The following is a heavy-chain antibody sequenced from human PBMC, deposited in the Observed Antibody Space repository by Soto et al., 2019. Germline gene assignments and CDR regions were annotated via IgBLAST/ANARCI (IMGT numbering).Heavy chain of an antibody. CDR1: GFSLNTRGMG. CDR2: IYWDDDN. CDR3: AHRDVNDTKWFDP. J-gene: IGHJ5*02. Sequence: QITLKESGPPLVKPTQTLTLTCSFSGFSLNTRGMGVGWIRQPPGKALEWLGFIYWDDDNRYSPSLRSRLTITKDTSKNQVVLTLANMDPVDTATYYCAHRDVNDTKWFDPWGQGTLVTVSS. V-gene: IGHV2-5*02.